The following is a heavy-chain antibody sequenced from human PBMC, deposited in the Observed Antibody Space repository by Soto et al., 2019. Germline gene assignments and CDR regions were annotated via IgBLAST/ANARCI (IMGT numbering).Heavy chain of an antibody. V-gene: IGHV5-51*01. CDR2: IFPGDSDA. D-gene: IGHD5-18*01. Sequence: GESLKISCQASGYTFTNHWIGWVRQMPGKGLEWMGIIFPGDSDAKYSPSFEGQVTITADKSITTAYLQWSSLKASDSGMYYCARSGGYSARKWFDPWGQGTLVNVS. CDR1: GYTFTNHW. J-gene: IGHJ5*02. CDR3: ARSGGYSARKWFDP.